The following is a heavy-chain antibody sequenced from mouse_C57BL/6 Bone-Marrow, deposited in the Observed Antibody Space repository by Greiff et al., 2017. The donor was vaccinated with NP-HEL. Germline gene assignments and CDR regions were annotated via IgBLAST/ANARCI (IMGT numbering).Heavy chain of an antibody. Sequence: EVQLQQSGPELVKPGASVKISCKASGYTFTDYYMNWVKQSHGKSLEWIGDINPNNGGTSYNQKFKGKATLTVDKSSSTAYMELRSLTSEDSAVYYCAREGIVYYGNFDYWGQGTTLTVSS. J-gene: IGHJ2*01. CDR1: GYTFTDYY. CDR3: AREGIVYYGNFDY. V-gene: IGHV1-26*01. CDR2: INPNNGGT. D-gene: IGHD2-1*01.